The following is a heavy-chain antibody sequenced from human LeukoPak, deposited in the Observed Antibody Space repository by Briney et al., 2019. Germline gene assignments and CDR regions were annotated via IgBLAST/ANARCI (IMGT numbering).Heavy chain of an antibody. Sequence: ASVKVSCKASGYTFTSYDINWVRQATGQGLEWMGWMNPNSGNTGYAQKFQGRVTMTRNTSISTAYMELSSLRSEDTAVYYCARFTSGRYGGSYYFDYWGQGTLVTVSS. CDR3: ARFTSGRYGGSYYFDY. CDR2: MNPNSGNT. D-gene: IGHD6-19*01. V-gene: IGHV1-8*01. J-gene: IGHJ4*02. CDR1: GYTFTSYD.